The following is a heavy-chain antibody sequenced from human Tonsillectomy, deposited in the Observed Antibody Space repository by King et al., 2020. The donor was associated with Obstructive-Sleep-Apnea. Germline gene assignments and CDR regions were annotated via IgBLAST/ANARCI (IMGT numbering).Heavy chain of an antibody. CDR1: GFSFSSYN. V-gene: IGHV3-48*04. D-gene: IGHD4-23*01. Sequence: VQLVESGGGLVQPGGSLRLSCAASGFSFSSYNMNWVRRTPGKGLEWVSYINSSSRTIYYADSVKGRFTFSRDNAKNSLYLQMNSLRAEDTAVYYCARSVVTEYYFDYWGQGTLVTVSS. CDR3: ARSVVTEYYFDY. J-gene: IGHJ4*02. CDR2: INSSSRTI.